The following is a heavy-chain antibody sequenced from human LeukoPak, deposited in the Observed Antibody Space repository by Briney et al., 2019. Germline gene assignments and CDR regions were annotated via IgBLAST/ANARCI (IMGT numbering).Heavy chain of an antibody. V-gene: IGHV4-59*04. CDR2: IYYSGST. CDR3: ARLARGLGESSGWLLGFDY. D-gene: IGHD6-19*01. Sequence: SETLSLTCTVFGGSISSYYWSWIRQPPGKGLEWIGYIYYSGSTYYNPSLKSRVTISVDTSKNQFSLKLSSVTAADTAVYYCARLARGLGESSGWLLGFDYWGQGTLVTVSS. CDR1: GGSISSYY. J-gene: IGHJ4*02.